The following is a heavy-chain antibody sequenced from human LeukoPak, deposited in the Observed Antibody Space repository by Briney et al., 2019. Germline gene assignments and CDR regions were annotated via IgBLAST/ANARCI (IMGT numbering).Heavy chain of an antibody. CDR2: ISWNSGSI. CDR1: GFTFDDYA. CDR3: AKHTDYDILTGPFDY. J-gene: IGHJ4*02. V-gene: IGHV3-9*01. D-gene: IGHD3-9*01. Sequence: GRSLRLSCAASGFTFDDYAIHWVRQAPGKGLEWVSGISWNSGSIGYADSVKGRFTISRDNAKNSLYLQMNSLRAEDTALYFCAKHTDYDILTGPFDYWGQGTLVTVSS.